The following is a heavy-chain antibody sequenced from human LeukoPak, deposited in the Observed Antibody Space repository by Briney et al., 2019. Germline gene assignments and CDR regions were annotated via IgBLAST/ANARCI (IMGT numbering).Heavy chain of an antibody. J-gene: IGHJ4*02. Sequence: SETLPLACTVSGGSISSYYWSWIRQPAGKGLEWIGRIYTSGSTNYNPSLKSRVTMSVDTSKNQFSLKLSSVTAADTAVYYCARETVTTGFDYWGQGTLVTVSS. V-gene: IGHV4-4*07. CDR3: ARETVTTGFDY. CDR2: IYTSGST. D-gene: IGHD4-17*01. CDR1: GGSISSYY.